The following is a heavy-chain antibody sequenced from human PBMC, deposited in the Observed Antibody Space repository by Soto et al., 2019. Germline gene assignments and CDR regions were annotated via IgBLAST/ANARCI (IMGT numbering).Heavy chain of an antibody. CDR1: GFIFQMYW. Sequence: LRLSCAASGFIFQMYWMHWVRQSPGKGLVWISRIYNDGTYSDYADSVRGRFTISRDNVNDTLYLQMNNLRAEDSGLYYCTRGPRPISTGTGDYWGQGTQVTVSS. D-gene: IGHD3-10*01. V-gene: IGHV3-74*01. J-gene: IGHJ4*02. CDR3: TRGPRPISTGTGDY. CDR2: IYNDGTYS.